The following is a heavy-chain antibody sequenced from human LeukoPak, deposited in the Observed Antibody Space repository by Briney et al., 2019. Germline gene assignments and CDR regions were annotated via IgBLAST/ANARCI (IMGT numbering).Heavy chain of an antibody. V-gene: IGHV1-69*04. CDR3: ASPPAAHNGGV. Sequence: SVKVSCKASGGTFSSYAISWVRQAPGQGLEWMGRIIPILGIANYAQKFQGRVTITADKSTSTAYMELSSLRSEDTAVYYCASPPAAHNGGVWGQGTTVTVSS. D-gene: IGHD2-8*01. CDR2: IIPILGIA. J-gene: IGHJ6*02. CDR1: GGTFSSYA.